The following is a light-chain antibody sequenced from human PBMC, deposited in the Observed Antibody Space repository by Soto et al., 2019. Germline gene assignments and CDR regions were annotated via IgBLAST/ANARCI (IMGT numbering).Light chain of an antibody. J-gene: IGKJ1*01. Sequence: EIVLTQSPATLSSFPGDRVTLSCRASQAVNTRLAWYQHRPGQAPRLLIYLASNRAAGVPARFSGSGSGTDFTLTISRLEPEDFAVYYCQQYGSSLRTFGQGTKVDIK. CDR2: LAS. CDR3: QQYGSSLRT. V-gene: IGKV3-20*01. CDR1: QAVNTR.